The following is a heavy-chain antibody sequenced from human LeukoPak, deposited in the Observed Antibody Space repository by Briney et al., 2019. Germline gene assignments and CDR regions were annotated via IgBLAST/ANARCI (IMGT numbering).Heavy chain of an antibody. D-gene: IGHD5-24*01. Sequence: SETLSLTCAVYGGSFSGYYWSWIRQPPGKGLEWIGEINHSGSTNYNPSLKSRVTISVDTSKNQFSPKLSSVTAADTAVYYCARKVTLERWLQLFDYWGQGTLVTVSS. J-gene: IGHJ4*02. V-gene: IGHV4-34*01. CDR2: INHSGST. CDR1: GGSFSGYY. CDR3: ARKVTLERWLQLFDY.